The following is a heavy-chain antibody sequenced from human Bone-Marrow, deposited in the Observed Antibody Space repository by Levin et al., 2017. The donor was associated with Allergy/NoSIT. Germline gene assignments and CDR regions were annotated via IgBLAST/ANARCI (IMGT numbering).Heavy chain of an antibody. CDR2: ISYDGSNK. D-gene: IGHD1-1*01. CDR3: AKKGAEEALQDY. V-gene: IGHV3-30*18. Sequence: GGSLRLSCAASGFTFSSYGMHWVRQAPGKGLEWVAVISYDGSNKYYADSVKGRFTISRDNSKNTLYLQMNSLRAEDTAVYYCAKKGAEEALQDYWGQGTLVTVSS. CDR1: GFTFSSYG. J-gene: IGHJ4*02.